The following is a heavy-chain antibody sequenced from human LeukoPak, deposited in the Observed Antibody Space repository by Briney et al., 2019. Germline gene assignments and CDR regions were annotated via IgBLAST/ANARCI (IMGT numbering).Heavy chain of an antibody. CDR2: MYYSGTT. D-gene: IGHD2-21*02. V-gene: IGHV4-59*01. Sequence: PSETLSLTCTVSGGSITSYYRSWIRQSPGKGLEWIGFMYYSGTTNYNPSLKSRVTISLDMSKNQFSLKLSSVTAADTAVYYCARLPMAVTPHVDYWGQGTLVTVSS. J-gene: IGHJ4*02. CDR1: GGSITSYY. CDR3: ARLPMAVTPHVDY.